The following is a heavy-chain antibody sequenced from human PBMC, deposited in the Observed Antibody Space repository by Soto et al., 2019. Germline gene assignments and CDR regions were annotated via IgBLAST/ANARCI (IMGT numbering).Heavy chain of an antibody. CDR1: GFTFSNAW. CDR2: IKSKTDGGTT. CDR3: TTVPVLRYFDWARYYYYYMDV. D-gene: IGHD3-9*01. J-gene: IGHJ6*03. Sequence: GGSLRLSCAASGFTFSNAWMSWVRQAPGKGLEWVGRIKSKTDGGTTDYAAPVKGRFTISRDDSKNTLYLQMNSLKTEDTAVYYCTTVPVLRYFDWARYYYYYMDVWGKGTTVTVSS. V-gene: IGHV3-15*01.